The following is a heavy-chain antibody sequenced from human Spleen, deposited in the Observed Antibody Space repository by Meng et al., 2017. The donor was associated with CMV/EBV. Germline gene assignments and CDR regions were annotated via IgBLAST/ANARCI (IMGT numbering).Heavy chain of an antibody. CDR1: GFTFGNAW. CDR2: IKSKIDGGTT. V-gene: IGHV3-15*01. J-gene: IGHJ4*02. CDR3: TTDYGYGPDY. D-gene: IGHD3-16*01. Sequence: GESLKISCAASGFTFGNAWMSWVRQAPGKGLEWVGRIKSKIDGGTTDYVAPVKGRFTISRDDSKSTLYLQMNSLKTEDTAVYYCTTDYGYGPDYWGQGTLVTVSS.